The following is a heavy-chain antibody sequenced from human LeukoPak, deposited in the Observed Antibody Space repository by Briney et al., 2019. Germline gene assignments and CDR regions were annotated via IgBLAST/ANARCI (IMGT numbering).Heavy chain of an antibody. J-gene: IGHJ4*02. CDR2: IYYSGST. V-gene: IGHV4-59*08. Sequence: KASETLSLTCTVSGGSISSYYWNWIRQPPGKGLEWIGYIYYSGSTHYNPSLKSRVTISVDTSKNQFSLKLSSVTAADTAVYYCASLPYCSNGVCFTHYFFDYWGQGTLVAVSS. D-gene: IGHD2-8*01. CDR1: GGSISSYY. CDR3: ASLPYCSNGVCFTHYFFDY.